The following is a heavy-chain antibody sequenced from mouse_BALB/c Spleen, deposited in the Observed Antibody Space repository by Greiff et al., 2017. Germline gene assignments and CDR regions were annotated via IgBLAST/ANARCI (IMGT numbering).Heavy chain of an antibody. CDR1: GFNIKDTY. V-gene: IGHV14-3*02. J-gene: IGHJ4*01. CDR2: IDPANGNT. D-gene: IGHD2-4*01. Sequence: EVKLQESGAELVKPGASVKLSCTASGFNIKDTYMHWVKQRPEQGLEWIGRIDPANGNTKYDPKFQGKATITADTSSNTAYLQLSSLTSEDTAVYYCARGYYDYSYAMDYWGQGTSVTVSS. CDR3: ARGYYDYSYAMDY.